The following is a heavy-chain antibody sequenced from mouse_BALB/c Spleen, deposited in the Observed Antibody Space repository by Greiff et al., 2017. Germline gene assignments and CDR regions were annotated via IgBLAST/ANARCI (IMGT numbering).Heavy chain of an antibody. CDR2: ISSGGSYT. CDR3: TRDRTTATYAMDY. V-gene: IGHV5-6-4*01. Sequence: EVKVVESGGGLVKPGGSLKLSCAASGFTFSSYTMSWVRQTPEKRLEWVATISSGGSYTYYPDSVKGRFTISRDNAKNTLYLQMSSLKSEDTAMYYCTRDRTTATYAMDYWGQGTSVTVSS. CDR1: GFTFSSYT. J-gene: IGHJ4*01. D-gene: IGHD1-2*01.